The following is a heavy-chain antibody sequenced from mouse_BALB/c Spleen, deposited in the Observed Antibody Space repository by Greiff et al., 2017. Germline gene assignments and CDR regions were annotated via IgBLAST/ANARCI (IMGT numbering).Heavy chain of an antibody. CDR3: ARSYGNYRYFDY. J-gene: IGHJ2*01. Sequence: EVMLVESGGGLVQPGGSLKLSCAASGFTFSSYTMSWVRQTPEKRLEWVAYISNGGGSTYYPDTVKGRFTISRDNAKNTLYLQMSSLKSEDTAMYYCARSYGNYRYFDYWGQGTTLTVSS. V-gene: IGHV5-12-2*01. D-gene: IGHD2-10*02. CDR2: ISNGGGST. CDR1: GFTFSSYT.